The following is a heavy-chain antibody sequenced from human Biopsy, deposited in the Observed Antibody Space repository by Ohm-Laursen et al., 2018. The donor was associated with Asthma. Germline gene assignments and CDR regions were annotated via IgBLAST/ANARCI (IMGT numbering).Heavy chain of an antibody. J-gene: IGHJ4*02. Sequence: PSDTLSLTCTVSGVSIRSYYWTWIRQPPGKGLEWIGNIHYSGSTYSNPSLKSRVTISVDTSKKQISLRLSSVIAADTAVYYCAGFCSGGNCPDHWGQGTQVTVSS. V-gene: IGHV4-59*07. D-gene: IGHD2-15*01. CDR3: AGFCSGGNCPDH. CDR2: IHYSGST. CDR1: GVSIRSYY.